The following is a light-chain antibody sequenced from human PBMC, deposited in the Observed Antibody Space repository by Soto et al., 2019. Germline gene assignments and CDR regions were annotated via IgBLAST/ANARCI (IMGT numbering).Light chain of an antibody. CDR2: KAS. CDR1: QSIRSW. V-gene: IGKV1-5*03. CDR3: QQYDTSSVT. J-gene: IGKJ3*01. Sequence: DIQMTQSPSMVSASVGDRVTITCRASQSIRSWLAWYQVKPGKAPKLLIYKASTLDSGVPSRFSGSGSGTAFTLTISDLQPDDFATSYCQQYDTSSVTFGPGTKVEIK.